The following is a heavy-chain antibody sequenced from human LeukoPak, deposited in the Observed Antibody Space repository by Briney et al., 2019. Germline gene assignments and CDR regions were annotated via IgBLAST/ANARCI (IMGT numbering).Heavy chain of an antibody. CDR3: SIGGNSGWYHFDY. Sequence: GGSLRHLCAASGFTLTSYLMHWVRQAPGKGLVWVSLINSDGSTTKYADSVKGRFTMSRDNAKNTLYLEMNSLRGEDTAVYYCSIGGNSGWYHFDYWGQGTLVTVSS. D-gene: IGHD6-19*01. J-gene: IGHJ4*02. CDR2: INSDGSTT. V-gene: IGHV3-74*03. CDR1: GFTLTSYL.